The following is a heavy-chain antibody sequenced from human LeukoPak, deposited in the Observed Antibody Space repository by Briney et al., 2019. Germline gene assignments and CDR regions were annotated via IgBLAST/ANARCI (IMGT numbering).Heavy chain of an antibody. V-gene: IGHV1-46*01. D-gene: IGHD5-12*01. CDR3: AGSMVATSIFDY. CDR1: GYTFTSYY. Sequence: ASVKVSCKASGYTFTSYYMHWVRQAPGQGLEWMGIINPSGGSTSYAQKFQGRVTMTRDTSTSTVYMELSSLRSKDTAVYYCAGSMVATSIFDYWGQGTLVTVSS. J-gene: IGHJ4*02. CDR2: INPSGGST.